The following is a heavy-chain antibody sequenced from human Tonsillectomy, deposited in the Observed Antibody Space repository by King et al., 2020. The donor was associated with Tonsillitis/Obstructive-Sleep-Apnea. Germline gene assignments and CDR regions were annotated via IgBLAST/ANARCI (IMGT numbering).Heavy chain of an antibody. D-gene: IGHD3-22*01. J-gene: IGHJ4*02. CDR2: ISPYNGDT. CDR1: GYTFTNYG. CDR3: ARDSMSHYYDSSAYYTFDH. Sequence: VQLVESGGEVKKPGASVKVSCKASGYTFTNYGISWVRQAPGQGLEWMGWISPYNGDTNYAQKLQGRLTMTTGTSTSTAYMELRSLRSDDTAVYYCARDSMSHYYDSSAYYTFDHWGQGTLVTVSS. V-gene: IGHV1-18*01.